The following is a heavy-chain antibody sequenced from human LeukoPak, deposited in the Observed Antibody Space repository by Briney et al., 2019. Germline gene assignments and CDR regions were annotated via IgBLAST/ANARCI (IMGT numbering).Heavy chain of an antibody. CDR2: INHSGST. CDR3: ARGLRYYGSGSYYNWFAP. D-gene: IGHD3-10*01. Sequence: SETLSLTCAVYGGSFSGYYWSWIRQPPGKGLEWIGEINHSGSTNYNPSLKSRVTISVDTSKNQFSLKLSSVTAADTAVYYCARGLRYYGSGSYYNWFAPWGQGTLVTVSS. J-gene: IGHJ5*02. V-gene: IGHV4-34*01. CDR1: GGSFSGYY.